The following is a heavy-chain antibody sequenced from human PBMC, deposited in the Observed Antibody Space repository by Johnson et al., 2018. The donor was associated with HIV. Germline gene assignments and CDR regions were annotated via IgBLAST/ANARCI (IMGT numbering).Heavy chain of an antibody. CDR3: AKGDHYDRRNPVGAWGRTGDGFDI. J-gene: IGHJ3*02. D-gene: IGHD3-22*01. CDR2: IYRGGST. V-gene: IGHV3-53*01. CDR1: EFTVSSNY. Sequence: VQLVESGGGLIQPGGSLRLSCAASEFTVSSNYMSWVRQAPGKGLEWVSVIYRGGSTYYADSVKGRFTISRDNSKNTMFVQMNSLRAEDTAVYFCAKGDHYDRRNPVGAWGRTGDGFDIWGQGTMVTVFS.